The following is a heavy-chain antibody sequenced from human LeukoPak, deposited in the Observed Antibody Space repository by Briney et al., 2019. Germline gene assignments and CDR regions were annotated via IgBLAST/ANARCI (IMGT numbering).Heavy chain of an antibody. Sequence: SETLSLTCTVSGGSISSDSYYWSWIRQPPGKGLEWIGHIFYSGSTNYNPSLKSRVTISVDTSKNQFSLKLTSVTAADTAVYYCARTYYDVFSGLAQIDYWGQGTLVTVSS. D-gene: IGHD3-3*01. J-gene: IGHJ4*02. V-gene: IGHV4-61*01. CDR2: IFYSGST. CDR3: ARTYYDVFSGLAQIDY. CDR1: GGSISSDSYY.